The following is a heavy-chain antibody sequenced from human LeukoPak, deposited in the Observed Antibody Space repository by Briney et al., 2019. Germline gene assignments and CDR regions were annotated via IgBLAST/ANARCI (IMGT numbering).Heavy chain of an antibody. V-gene: IGHV1-46*01. CDR3: ARDYRMYSSSSLYYYYYMDV. D-gene: IGHD6-6*01. CDR1: GYTFTSYY. CDR2: INPSGGST. Sequence: RASVKVSCKASGYTFTSYYMHWVRQAPGQGLEWMGIINPSGGSTSYAQKFQGRVTMTRDMSTSTVYMELSSLRSEDTAVYYCARDYRMYSSSSLYYYYYMDVWGKGTTVTVSS. J-gene: IGHJ6*03.